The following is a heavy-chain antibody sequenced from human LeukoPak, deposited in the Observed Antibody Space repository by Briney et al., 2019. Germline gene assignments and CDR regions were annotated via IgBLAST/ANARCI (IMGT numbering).Heavy chain of an antibody. D-gene: IGHD3-16*01. Sequence: GGSLRLSCAASGFTFSNYWINWVRQAPGKGLEWVANIKEDGSQKYYVESVKGRFTVSRDNAKNSVYLQVSSLRDAGTGVYYCARGLNTSPGIDYWGQGTLVTVSS. CDR2: IKEDGSQK. V-gene: IGHV3-7*01. J-gene: IGHJ4*02. CDR1: GFTFSNYW. CDR3: ARGLNTSPGIDY.